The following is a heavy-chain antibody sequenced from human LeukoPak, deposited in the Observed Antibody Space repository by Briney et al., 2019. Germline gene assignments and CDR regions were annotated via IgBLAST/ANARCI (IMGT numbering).Heavy chain of an antibody. CDR2: INPNSGCT. V-gene: IGHV1-2*02. CDR1: GYTFTGYY. CDR3: ARESNSSSPFDY. D-gene: IGHD6-6*01. Sequence: GASVKVSCKASGYTFTGYYMHWVRQAPGQGLEWMGWINPNSGCTNYAQKFQGRVTMTRDTSISTAYMELSRLRPDDTAVYYCARESNSSSPFDYWGQGTLVTVSS. J-gene: IGHJ4*02.